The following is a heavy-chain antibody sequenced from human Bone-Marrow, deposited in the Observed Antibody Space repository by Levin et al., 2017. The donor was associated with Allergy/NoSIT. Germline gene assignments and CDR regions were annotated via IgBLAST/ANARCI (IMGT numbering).Heavy chain of an antibody. CDR1: GYTLTELS. CDR2: FDPEDGET. V-gene: IGHV1-24*01. J-gene: IGHJ4*02. Sequence: AGESLKISCKVSGYTLTELSMHWVRQAPGKGLEWMGGFDPEDGETIYAQKFQGRVTMTEDTSTDTAYMELSSLRSEDTAVYYCATLWVRGVTGFDYWGQGTLVTVSS. CDR3: ATLWVRGVTGFDY. D-gene: IGHD3-10*01.